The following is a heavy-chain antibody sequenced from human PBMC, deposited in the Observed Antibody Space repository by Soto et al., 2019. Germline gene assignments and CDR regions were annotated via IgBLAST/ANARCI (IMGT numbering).Heavy chain of an antibody. CDR3: ATALRGSSYYLPDY. Sequence: QVQLVESGGGVVQPGRSLRLSCAASGFTFSGFGMHWVRQAPGEGLEWVAVISNDEATQYYADSVEGRFTISKDNSKNTLYLQMDSLRPEDTAVYYCATALRGSSYYLPDYWGQGSLVIVSS. D-gene: IGHD1-26*01. CDR2: ISNDEATQ. CDR1: GFTFSGFG. V-gene: IGHV3-30*03. J-gene: IGHJ4*02.